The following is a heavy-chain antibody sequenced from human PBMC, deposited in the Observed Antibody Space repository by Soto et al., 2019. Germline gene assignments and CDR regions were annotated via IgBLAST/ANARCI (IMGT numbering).Heavy chain of an antibody. V-gene: IGHV1-18*01. CDR3: ARDKGAAAGIYYYGMDV. J-gene: IGHJ6*02. CDR2: ISAYNGNT. D-gene: IGHD6-13*01. Sequence: GASVKVSCKASGYAFSNNDVSWVRQGTGQGLEWMGWISAYNGNTNYAQKLQGRVTMTTDTSTSTAYMELRSLRSDDTAVYYCARDKGAAAGIYYYGMDVWGQGTTVTVSS. CDR1: GYAFSNND.